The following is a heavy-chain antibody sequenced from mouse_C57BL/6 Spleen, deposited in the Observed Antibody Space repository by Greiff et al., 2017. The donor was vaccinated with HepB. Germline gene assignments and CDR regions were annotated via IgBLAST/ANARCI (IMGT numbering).Heavy chain of an antibody. D-gene: IGHD2-4*01. CDR3: AKERYDYDEYFDV. J-gene: IGHJ1*03. CDR1: GYSFTSYY. V-gene: IGHV1-66*01. CDR2: IYPGSGNT. Sequence: VQVVESGPELVKPGASVKISCKASGYSFTSYYIHWVKQRPGQGLEWIGWIYPGSGNTKYNEKFKGKATLTADTSSSTAYMQLSSLTSEDSAVYYCAKERYDYDEYFDVWGTGTTVTVSS.